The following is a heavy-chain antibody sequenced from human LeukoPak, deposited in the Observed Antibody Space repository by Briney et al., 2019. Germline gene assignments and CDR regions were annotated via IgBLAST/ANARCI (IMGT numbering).Heavy chain of an antibody. CDR2: INAGNGNT. J-gene: IGHJ4*02. CDR3: AREHPNGGGLPGDY. Sequence: WASVKVSCKASGYTFISYAMHWVRQAPGQRLEWMGWINAGNGNTKYSQKFQGRVTITRDTSASTAYMELSSLRSEDTAVYYCAREHPNGGGLPGDYWGQGTLVTVSS. V-gene: IGHV1-3*01. D-gene: IGHD4-23*01. CDR1: GYTFISYA.